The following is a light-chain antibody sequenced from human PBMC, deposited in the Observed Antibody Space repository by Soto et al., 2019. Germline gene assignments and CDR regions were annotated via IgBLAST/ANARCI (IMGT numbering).Light chain of an antibody. CDR3: ATWDSSRSGGV. Sequence: QSVLTQPPSVSAAPGQRVTISCSGSSSNIENNYVSWYRQLPGTAPNLLIYEDNKRPSGIPDRFSGSKSGTSATLGITGLETGDEADYYCATWDSSRSGGVFGTGTKVTVL. V-gene: IGLV1-51*02. J-gene: IGLJ1*01. CDR1: SSNIENNY. CDR2: EDN.